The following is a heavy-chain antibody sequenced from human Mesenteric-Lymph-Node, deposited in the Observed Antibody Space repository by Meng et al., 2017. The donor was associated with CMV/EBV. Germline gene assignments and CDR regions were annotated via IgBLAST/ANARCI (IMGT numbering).Heavy chain of an antibody. CDR3: ASQTAGGGPGAFDI. CDR1: GYTFTSYD. CDR2: MNPNSGNT. J-gene: IGHJ3*02. D-gene: IGHD2-21*02. Sequence: ASVKVSCKASGYTFTSYDINWVRQATGQGLEWMGWMNPNSGNTGYAQKFQGRVTITRNTSISTAYMELSSLRSEDTAVYYCASQTAGGGPGAFDIWGQGTMVTVSS. V-gene: IGHV1-8*03.